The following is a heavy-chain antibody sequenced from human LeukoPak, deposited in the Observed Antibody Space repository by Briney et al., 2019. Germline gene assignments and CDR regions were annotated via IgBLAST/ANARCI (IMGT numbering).Heavy chain of an antibody. V-gene: IGHV4-34*01. CDR3: ARQDSSGWYEFDY. CDR1: GGSFSGYY. CDR2: INHSGST. Sequence: SETLSLTCAVYGGSFSGYYWSWIRQPPGKGLEWIGEINHSGSTYYNPSLKSRVTISVDTSKNQSSLKLSSVTAADTAVYYCARQDSSGWYEFDYWGQGTLVTVSS. J-gene: IGHJ4*02. D-gene: IGHD6-19*01.